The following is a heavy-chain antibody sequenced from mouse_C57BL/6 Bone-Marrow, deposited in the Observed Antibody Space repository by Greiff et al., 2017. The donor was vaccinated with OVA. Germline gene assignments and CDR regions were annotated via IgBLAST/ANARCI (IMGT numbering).Heavy chain of an antibody. CDR2: IDSSDSYT. CDR1: GYTFTSYW. J-gene: IGHJ4*01. D-gene: IGHD5-1*01. V-gene: IGHV1-59*01. Sequence: QVQLQQPGAELVRPGTSVKLSCKASGYTFTSYWMHWVKQRPGQGLEWIGVIDSSDSYTNYNQKFKGKATLTVDTSSSTAYMQLSSLTSEDSAVYYCARGYLRAMDYWGQGTSVTVSS. CDR3: ARGYLRAMDY.